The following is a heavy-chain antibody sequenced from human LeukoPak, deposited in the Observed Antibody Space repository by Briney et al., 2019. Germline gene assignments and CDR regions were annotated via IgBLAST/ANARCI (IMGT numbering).Heavy chain of an antibody. CDR3: AHMVTTYFDY. Sequence: TLSLTCTVSGGSVSSYYWSWIRQPPGKGLEWLALIYWDDDKRYSPSLKSRLTITKDTSKNQVVLTMTNMDPVDTATYYCAHMVTTYFDYWGQGTLVTVSS. D-gene: IGHD4-17*01. CDR1: GGSVSSYYW. CDR2: IYWDDDK. V-gene: IGHV2-5*08. J-gene: IGHJ4*02.